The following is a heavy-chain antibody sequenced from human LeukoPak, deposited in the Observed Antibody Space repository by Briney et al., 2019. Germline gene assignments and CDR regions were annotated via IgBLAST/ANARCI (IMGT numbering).Heavy chain of an antibody. V-gene: IGHV1-2*02. CDR1: GYTFTGYY. CDR3: ARTYYDFWIGYRAPGGP. J-gene: IGHJ5*02. CDR2: INPNSGGT. Sequence: ASVKVSCKASGYTFTGYYMHWVRQAPGQGLEWMGWINPNSGGTNYAQKFQGRVTMTRDTSISTAYMELRRLRSDDTAVYYCARTYYDFWIGYRAPGGPWGQGTLVTVSS. D-gene: IGHD3-3*01.